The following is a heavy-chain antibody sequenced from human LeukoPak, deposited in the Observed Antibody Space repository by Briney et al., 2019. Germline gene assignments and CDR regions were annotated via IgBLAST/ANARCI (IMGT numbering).Heavy chain of an antibody. CDR2: ISGSGGST. J-gene: IGHJ4*02. CDR3: ARDRHTGSSRVFVVQ. Sequence: GGSLTLTCAASGFTFSSYDMSWVRQAQGKGLEWVSAISGSGGSTYYADSVKGRFTISRDNTKNSLFLVMNNLRADDTAIYYCARDRHTGSSRVFVVQWGQGTQVTVFS. D-gene: IGHD2-21*01. CDR1: GFTFSSYD. V-gene: IGHV3-23*01.